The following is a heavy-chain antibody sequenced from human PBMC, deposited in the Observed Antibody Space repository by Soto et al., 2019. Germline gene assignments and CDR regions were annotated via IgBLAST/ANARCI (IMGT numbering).Heavy chain of an antibody. D-gene: IGHD3-16*02. V-gene: IGHV4-34*01. J-gene: IGHJ4*02. CDR1: GGSFSGYY. CDR2: INHSGST. Sequence: LSLTCAVYGGSFSGYYWSWIRQPPGKGLEWIGEINHSGSTNYNPSLKSRVTISVDTSKNQFSLKLSSVTAADTAVYYCARGKLSDYVWGSYRYHFDYWGQGTVVTVSS. CDR3: ARGKLSDYVWGSYRYHFDY.